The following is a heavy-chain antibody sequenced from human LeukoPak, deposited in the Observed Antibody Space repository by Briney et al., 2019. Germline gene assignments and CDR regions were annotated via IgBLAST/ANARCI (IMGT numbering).Heavy chain of an antibody. CDR2: ISYDGSNK. Sequence: TGGSLRLSCAASGFTFSSYGMYWVRQAPGKGLEWVAVISYDGSNKYYADSVKGRFTISRDNSKNTLYLQMNSLRAEDTAVYYCAKDYYDSSGYLDDFDIWGQGTMVTVSS. CDR1: GFTFSSYG. D-gene: IGHD3-22*01. CDR3: AKDYYDSSGYLDDFDI. V-gene: IGHV3-30*18. J-gene: IGHJ3*02.